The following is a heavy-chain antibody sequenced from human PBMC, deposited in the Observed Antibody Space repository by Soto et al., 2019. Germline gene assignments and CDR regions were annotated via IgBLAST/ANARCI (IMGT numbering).Heavy chain of an antibody. V-gene: IGHV3-7*03. CDR2: IIKDGSEK. D-gene: IGHD3-10*01. Sequence: EVQLVASGGGLVQPGGSLRLSCAASGFTFSNYWMTWVRQAPGKGLEWVANIIKDGSEKSYVDSVKGRFTISRDNAKNSMYLEMNSLRVEDTAVYYCARDWGGLGYWGQGTLVTVSS. CDR1: GFTFSNYW. CDR3: ARDWGGLGY. J-gene: IGHJ4*02.